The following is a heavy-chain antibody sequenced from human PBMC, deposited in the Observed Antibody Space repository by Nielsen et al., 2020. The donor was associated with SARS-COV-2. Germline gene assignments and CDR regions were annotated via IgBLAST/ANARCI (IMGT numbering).Heavy chain of an antibody. CDR1: GGSLSGSY. J-gene: IGHJ3*01. Sequence: SETLSLTCAVYGGSLSGSYWSWIRQSPGKGLQWIGEIHHTGGTNFNPSLKSRVTMSVDTSKNQFSLKLASVTAADTAVYYCVRAPDYDVLTGYYADGFDVWGRGTMVTVSS. V-gene: IGHV4-34*01. CDR3: VRAPDYDVLTGYYADGFDV. CDR2: IHHTGGT. D-gene: IGHD3-9*01.